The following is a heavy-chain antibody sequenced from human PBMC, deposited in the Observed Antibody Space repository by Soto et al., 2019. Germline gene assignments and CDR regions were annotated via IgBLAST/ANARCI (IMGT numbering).Heavy chain of an antibody. CDR3: ARGVTSTSWGEQYCTNGVCYGSYYYGMDV. V-gene: IGHV3-21*01. J-gene: IGHJ6*02. CDR1: GFTFSSYS. CDR2: ISSSSSYI. D-gene: IGHD2-8*01. Sequence: EVQLVESGGGLVKPGGSLRLSCAASGFTFSSYSMNWVRQAPGKGLEWVSSISSSSSYIYYADSVKGRFTISRDNAKNSLYLQMNSLRAEDTAVYYCARGVTSTSWGEQYCTNGVCYGSYYYGMDVWGQGTTVTVSS.